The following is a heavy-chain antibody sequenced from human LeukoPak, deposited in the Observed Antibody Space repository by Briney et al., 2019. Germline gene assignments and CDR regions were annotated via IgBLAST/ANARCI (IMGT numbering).Heavy chain of an antibody. J-gene: IGHJ6*03. Sequence: SVKVSCKASGGTFSSYAISWVRQAPGQGLEWMGGIIPIFGTANYAQKFQGRVTITADKSTSTAYMELSSLRSDDTAVYYCARDVDIVAAGLGYYYYMDVWGKGTTVTVSS. CDR2: IIPIFGTA. CDR3: ARDVDIVAAGLGYYYYMDV. CDR1: GGTFSSYA. V-gene: IGHV1-69*06. D-gene: IGHD5-12*01.